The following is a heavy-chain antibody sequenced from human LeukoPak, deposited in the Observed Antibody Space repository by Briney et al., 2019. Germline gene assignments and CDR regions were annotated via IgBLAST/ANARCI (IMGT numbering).Heavy chain of an antibody. D-gene: IGHD2-2*01. V-gene: IGHV5-51*01. CDR1: GYNLASYW. CDR2: IYPGDSDT. CDR3: ARRVAMTTSRAFDI. Sequence: GESLKISCRGSGYNLASYWIGGVRQMPGKGRGWMGIIYPGDSDTRYSPSFQGQVTISADKSISTAYLQWSSLKASGTAMYYCARRVAMTTSRAFDIWGQGTMVTVSS. J-gene: IGHJ3*02.